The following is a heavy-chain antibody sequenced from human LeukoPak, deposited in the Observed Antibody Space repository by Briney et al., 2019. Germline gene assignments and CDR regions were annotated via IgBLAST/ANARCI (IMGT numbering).Heavy chain of an antibody. Sequence: SETLSLTCAVYGVSFSGYYWSWIRQPPGKGLEWIGEINHSGSTNYNPSLKSRVTISVDTSTNQFSLKLSSVTAADTAVYYCARAKIKSGYYYGSGTQWFDPWGQGTLVTVSS. J-gene: IGHJ5*02. CDR2: INHSGST. D-gene: IGHD3-10*01. CDR3: ARAKIKSGYYYGSGTQWFDP. CDR1: GVSFSGYY. V-gene: IGHV4-34*01.